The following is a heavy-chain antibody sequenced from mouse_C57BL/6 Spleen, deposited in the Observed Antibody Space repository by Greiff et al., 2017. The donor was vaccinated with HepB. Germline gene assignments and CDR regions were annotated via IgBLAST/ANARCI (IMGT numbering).Heavy chain of an antibody. J-gene: IGHJ4*01. Sequence: EVKVEESGGGLVKPGGSLKLSCEASGFTFRSYAMTWVRQTPEKRLEWFATISDGGSYTYYPDNVKGRSTISRDNAKNNLYLQMGHLKSEDTAMYYCAIDATYYAMDYWGQGTSVTVSS. V-gene: IGHV5-4*01. CDR2: ISDGGSYT. CDR3: AIDATYYAMDY. CDR1: GFTFRSYA.